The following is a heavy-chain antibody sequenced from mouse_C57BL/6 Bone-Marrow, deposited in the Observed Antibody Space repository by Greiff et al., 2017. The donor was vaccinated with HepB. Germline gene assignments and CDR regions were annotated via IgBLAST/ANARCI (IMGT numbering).Heavy chain of an antibody. Sequence: EVKLVESGGGLVQSGRSLRLSCATSGFTFSDFYMEWVRQAPGKGLEWIAASRNKANDYTTEYSASVKGRFIVSRDTSQSILYLQMNALRAEDTAIYYCARAQLTGTYFDVWGTGTTVTVSS. V-gene: IGHV7-1*01. CDR2: SRNKANDYTT. J-gene: IGHJ1*03. CDR1: GFTFSDFY. D-gene: IGHD4-1*01. CDR3: ARAQLTGTYFDV.